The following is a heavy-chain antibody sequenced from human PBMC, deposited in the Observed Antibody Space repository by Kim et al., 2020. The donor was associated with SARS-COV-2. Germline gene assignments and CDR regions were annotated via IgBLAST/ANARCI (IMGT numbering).Heavy chain of an antibody. D-gene: IGHD2-2*02. CDR2: ISYDGSNK. Sequence: GGSLRLSCAASGFTFSSYAMHWVRQAPGKGLEWVAVISYDGSNKYYADSVKGRFTISRDNSKNTLYLQMNSLRAEDTAVYYCASMVPAAIEVVHDYWGQG. CDR3: ASMVPAAIEVVHDY. V-gene: IGHV3-30-3*01. CDR1: GFTFSSYA. J-gene: IGHJ4*02.